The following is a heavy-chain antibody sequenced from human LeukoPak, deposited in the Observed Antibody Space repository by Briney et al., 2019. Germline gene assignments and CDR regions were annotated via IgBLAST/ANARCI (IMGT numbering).Heavy chain of an antibody. J-gene: IGHJ4*02. CDR3: ARDLGELGFDY. V-gene: IGHV3-21*01. CDR1: GFTFSSYS. Sequence: TGGSLRLSCAASGFTFSSYSMNWVRQAPGKGLEWVSSISSRSSYIYYADSVKGRFTISRDNAKNSLYLQMDSLRAEDTAVYYCARDLGELGFDYWGQGTLVTVSS. D-gene: IGHD2-21*01. CDR2: ISSRSSYI.